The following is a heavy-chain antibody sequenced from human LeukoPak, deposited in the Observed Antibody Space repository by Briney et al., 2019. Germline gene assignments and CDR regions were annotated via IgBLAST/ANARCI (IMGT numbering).Heavy chain of an antibody. CDR2: MNPNSGNT. V-gene: IGHV1-8*01. D-gene: IGHD6-13*01. J-gene: IGHJ4*02. CDR3: ARGLEGPAAGDY. Sequence: ASVKVSCKASGYTFTSYDINWVRQATGQGLEWMGWMNPNSGNTGYAQKFQGRVTMTRNTSISTAYMELSSLRPEYTAVYYCARGLEGPAAGDYWGQGTLVTVSS. CDR1: GYTFTSYD.